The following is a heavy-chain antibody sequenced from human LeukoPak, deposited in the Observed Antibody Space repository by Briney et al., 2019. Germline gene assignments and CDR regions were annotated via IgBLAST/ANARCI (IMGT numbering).Heavy chain of an antibody. CDR2: INHSGST. CDR3: ARETVGATTDYFDY. J-gene: IGHJ4*02. V-gene: IGHV4-34*01. D-gene: IGHD1-26*01. CDR1: GGSITDYY. Sequence: SETLSLTCALSGGSITDYYYNWVRQPPGKGLEWIGEINHSGSTTYNPSLKSRVIIAVDTSKNQFSLKLTSVTAADTAVYYCARETVGATTDYFDYWGQGTLVTVSS.